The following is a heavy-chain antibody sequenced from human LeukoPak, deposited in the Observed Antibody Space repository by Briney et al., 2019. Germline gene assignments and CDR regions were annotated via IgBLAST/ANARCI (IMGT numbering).Heavy chain of an antibody. V-gene: IGHV4-39*07. D-gene: IGHD3-22*01. CDR1: GGSISSGPYY. Sequence: PSETLSLTCTVSGGSISSGPYYWGWIRQPPGKGLEWIGVMYFSGSTHYNPSLKSRVTISVDTSKNQFSLKLSSVTAADTAVYYCARGPVGYYYDSSGYYDYWGQGTLVTVSS. CDR2: MYFSGST. CDR3: ARGPVGYYYDSSGYYDY. J-gene: IGHJ4*02.